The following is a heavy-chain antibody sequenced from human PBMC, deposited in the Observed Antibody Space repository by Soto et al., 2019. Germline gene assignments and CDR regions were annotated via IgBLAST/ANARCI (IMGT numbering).Heavy chain of an antibody. J-gene: IGHJ4*02. CDR2: IYYSGSS. CDR3: ASTRDYFDY. CDR1: GGSISTGGYY. Sequence: SETLSLTCTVSGGSISTGGYYWSWIRQHPGKGLEWIGYIYYSGSSSYNLSLKGRLTISVDTSKNQFSLKLSSVTAADTAVYYCASTRDYFDYWGQVILVTVSS. V-gene: IGHV4-31*03. D-gene: IGHD1-1*01.